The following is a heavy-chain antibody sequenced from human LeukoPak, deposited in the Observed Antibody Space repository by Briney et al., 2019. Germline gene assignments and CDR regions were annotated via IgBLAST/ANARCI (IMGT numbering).Heavy chain of an antibody. CDR2: INHSGCT. CDR3: ARGEFTYYYDSSGPAGY. Sequence: SETLSLTCAVHGGSFSGYYWSWIRQPPGKGLEWIGEINHSGCTNYNPSLKSRVTISVDTSKNQFSLKLSSVTAADTAVYYCARGEFTYYYDSSGPAGYWGQGTLVTVSS. V-gene: IGHV4-34*01. J-gene: IGHJ4*02. CDR1: GGSFSGYY. D-gene: IGHD3-22*01.